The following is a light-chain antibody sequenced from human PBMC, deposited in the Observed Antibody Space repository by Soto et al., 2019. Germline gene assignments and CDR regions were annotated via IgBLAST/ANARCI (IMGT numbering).Light chain of an antibody. CDR3: QHYKDWPPLT. CDR1: QSVNIN. Sequence: EIAMTQSPVTLSASPGERVTLSCRASQSVNINLAWYQQRPGQAPRVLIYGASNRAYGIPDRFSGSGSGTDFTLTISSLEPDDFALYYCQHYKDWPPLTVGGGTRVEIK. J-gene: IGKJ4*01. CDR2: GAS. V-gene: IGKV3D-15*01.